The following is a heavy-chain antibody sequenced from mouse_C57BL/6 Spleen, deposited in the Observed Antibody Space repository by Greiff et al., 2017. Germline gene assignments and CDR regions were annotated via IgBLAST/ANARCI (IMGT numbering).Heavy chain of an antibody. CDR3: ATWAYYSNEAY. D-gene: IGHD2-5*01. J-gene: IGHJ3*01. Sequence: EVQLQQSGAELVRPGASVKLSCTASGFNIKDYYMHWVKQRPEQGLAWIGRIDPEGGDTEYAPKFQGKATMTADTSSNTAYLQLSSLTSEDTSVFYCATWAYYSNEAYWGQGTLVTVSA. V-gene: IGHV14-1*01. CDR2: IDPEGGDT. CDR1: GFNIKDYY.